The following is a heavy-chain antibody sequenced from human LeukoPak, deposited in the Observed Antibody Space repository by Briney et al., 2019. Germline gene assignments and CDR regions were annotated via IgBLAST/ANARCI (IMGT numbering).Heavy chain of an antibody. Sequence: ASVKVSCKASGYTFTSYGISWVRQAPGQGLEWMGWISAYNGNTNYAQKLQGRVTMTTDTSTSTAYMELRSLRSDDTAVYYCARDSSGYYYVSDYFDYWGQGTLVTVSS. V-gene: IGHV1-18*01. CDR2: ISAYNGNT. J-gene: IGHJ4*02. CDR1: GYTFTSYG. CDR3: ARDSSGYYYVSDYFDY. D-gene: IGHD3-22*01.